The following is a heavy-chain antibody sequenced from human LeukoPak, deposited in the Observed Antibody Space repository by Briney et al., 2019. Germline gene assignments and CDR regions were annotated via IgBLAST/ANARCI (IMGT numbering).Heavy chain of an antibody. CDR1: GFTFSSYS. CDR3: ARAVGATTGY. V-gene: IGHV3-21*01. D-gene: IGHD1-26*01. CDR2: ISSSYI. Sequence: GGSLRLSCAASGFTFSSYSMNWVRQAPGKGLEWVSSISSSYIYYADSVKGRFTISRDNAKNSLYLQMNSLRAEDTAVYYCARAVGATTGYWGQGTLVTVSS. J-gene: IGHJ4*02.